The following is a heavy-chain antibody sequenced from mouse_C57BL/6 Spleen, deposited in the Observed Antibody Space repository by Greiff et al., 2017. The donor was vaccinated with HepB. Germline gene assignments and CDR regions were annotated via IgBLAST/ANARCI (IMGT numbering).Heavy chain of an antibody. J-gene: IGHJ4*01. CDR3: ARGGVDY. CDR1: GYTFTSYW. CDR2: IDPSDSYT. Sequence: VQLQQSGAELVMPGASVKLSCKASGYTFTSYWMHWVKQRPGQGLEWIGEIDPSDSYTNYNQKFKGKSTLTVDKSSSTAYMQLSSLTSEDSAVYYCARGGVDYWGQGTSFTVSS. V-gene: IGHV1-69*01.